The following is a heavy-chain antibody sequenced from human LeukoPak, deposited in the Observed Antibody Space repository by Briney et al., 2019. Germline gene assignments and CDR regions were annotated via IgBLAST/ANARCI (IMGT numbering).Heavy chain of an antibody. Sequence: GGSLRLSCAASGFTFSSYSMNWVRQAPGKGLEWVSSISSSSSYIYYADSVKGRFTISRDNAKNSLYLQMNSLRAEDTAGYYCARDHGYYGSGLFDYWGQGTLVTVSS. CDR3: ARDHGYYGSGLFDY. J-gene: IGHJ4*02. CDR2: ISSSSSYI. D-gene: IGHD3-10*01. CDR1: GFTFSSYS. V-gene: IGHV3-21*01.